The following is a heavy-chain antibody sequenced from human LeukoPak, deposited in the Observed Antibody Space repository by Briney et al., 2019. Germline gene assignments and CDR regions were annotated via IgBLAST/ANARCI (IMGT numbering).Heavy chain of an antibody. CDR3: ARVASSSAGGVDY. CDR2: IYYSGST. CDR1: GGSISSSSYY. V-gene: IGHV4-39*07. Sequence: SETLSLTCIVSGGSISSSSYYWGWIRQPPGKGLEWIGSIYYSGSTHYNPSLKSRVTISVDMSKNQFSLKLSSVTAADTAVYYCARVASSSAGGVDYWGQGTLVAVSS. J-gene: IGHJ4*02. D-gene: IGHD6-6*01.